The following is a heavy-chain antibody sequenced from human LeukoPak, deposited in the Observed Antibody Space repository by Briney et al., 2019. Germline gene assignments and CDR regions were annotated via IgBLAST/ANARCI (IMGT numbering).Heavy chain of an antibody. J-gene: IGHJ4*02. CDR1: GFTFSNYA. Sequence: PGGSLRLSCAASGFTFSNYAMTWVRQAPGRGLESVSGISGSGANTKYADSMKGRFTIPRDNSKNTLYLQLTSLRVDVPAVYYTARDPETQTSDYYSDYGGQGTLITVSP. D-gene: IGHD4-17*01. CDR3: ARDPETQTSDYYSDY. CDR2: ISGSGANT. V-gene: IGHV3-23*01.